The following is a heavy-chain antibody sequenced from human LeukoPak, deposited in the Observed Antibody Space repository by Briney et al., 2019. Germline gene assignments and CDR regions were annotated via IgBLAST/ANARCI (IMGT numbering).Heavy chain of an antibody. CDR1: GYTFISYT. D-gene: IGHD3-16*02. V-gene: IGHV1-18*01. J-gene: IGHJ5*01. Sequence: ASVKVSCKASGYTFISYTISWVRHAPGQGLEWMGWISPYNDNTDYAQKFQGRVSMTTDTATRTAYMELRSLRSDDTAVYYCAREAEVWGSFRYFDSWGQGTLVTVSS. CDR3: AREAEVWGSFRYFDS. CDR2: ISPYNDNT.